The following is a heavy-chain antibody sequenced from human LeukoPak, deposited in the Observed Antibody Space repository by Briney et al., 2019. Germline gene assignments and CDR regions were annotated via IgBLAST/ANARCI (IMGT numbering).Heavy chain of an antibody. CDR1: GFSFSSYS. J-gene: IGHJ4*02. CDR2: ISSSSSYI. Sequence: PGGSLRLSCAASGFSFSSYSMNWVRQAPGKGLEWVSSISSSSSYIYYADSVKGRFTISRDNAKNSLYLQMNSLRAEDTAVYYCARETEKIAAADSGAGYWGQGTLVTVSS. V-gene: IGHV3-21*01. CDR3: ARETEKIAAADSGAGY. D-gene: IGHD6-25*01.